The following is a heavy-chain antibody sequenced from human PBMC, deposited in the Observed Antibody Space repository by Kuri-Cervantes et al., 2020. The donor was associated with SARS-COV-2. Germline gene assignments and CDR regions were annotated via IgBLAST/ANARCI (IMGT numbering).Heavy chain of an antibody. CDR2: ISSSSSYM. V-gene: IGHV3-21*01. D-gene: IGHD3-22*01. J-gene: IGHJ4*02. CDR1: GFTFSSYS. Sequence: GESLKISCAASGFTFSSYSMNWVRQAPGKGLEWVSSISSSSSYMYYADSVKGRFTISRDNAKNSLYLQMNSLRAEDTAVYYCARDSSGYSWPIDYWGQGTLVTVSS. CDR3: ARDSSGYSWPIDY.